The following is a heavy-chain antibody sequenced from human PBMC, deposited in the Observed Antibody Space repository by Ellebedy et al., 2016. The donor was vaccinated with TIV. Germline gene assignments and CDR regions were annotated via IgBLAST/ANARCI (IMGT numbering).Heavy chain of an antibody. Sequence: GESLKISXAASGFTFSSYGMHWVRQAPGKGLEWVAVIWYDGSNKYYADSVKGRFTISRDNSKNTLYLQMNSLRAEDTAVYYCARSGTVVPAARGWFDPWGQGTLVTVSS. CDR1: GFTFSSYG. J-gene: IGHJ5*02. CDR3: ARSGTVVPAARGWFDP. D-gene: IGHD2-2*01. V-gene: IGHV3-33*01. CDR2: IWYDGSNK.